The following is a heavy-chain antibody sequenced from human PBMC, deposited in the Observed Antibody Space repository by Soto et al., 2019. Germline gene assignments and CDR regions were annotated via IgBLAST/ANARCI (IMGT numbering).Heavy chain of an antibody. CDR2: IKGGGST. Sequence: QVQLQQWGAGLLKPSETLSLTCAVNGGSLTGYYWSWIRQPPGKGLEWIGEIKGGGSTNYSPSLRGRATISSDTSNNQFSLKLNSVTAADTAVYYCARGQEGIVATHWDQGALVTVSS. V-gene: IGHV4-34*01. CDR1: GGSLTGYY. J-gene: IGHJ4*02. CDR3: ARGQEGIVATH. D-gene: IGHD5-12*01.